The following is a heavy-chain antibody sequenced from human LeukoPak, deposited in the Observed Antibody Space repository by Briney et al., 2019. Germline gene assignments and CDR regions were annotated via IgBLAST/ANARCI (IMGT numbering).Heavy chain of an antibody. Sequence: ASETLSLTCTVSGGSISSYYWSWIRQPPGKGLEWIGYIYHSGSTYYNPSLKSRVTISVDRSKNQFSLKLSSVTAADTAVYYCARDPSEYSSSSSWFDPWGQGTLVTVSS. D-gene: IGHD6-6*01. CDR3: ARDPSEYSSSSSWFDP. CDR1: GGSISSYY. CDR2: IYHSGST. J-gene: IGHJ5*02. V-gene: IGHV4-59*12.